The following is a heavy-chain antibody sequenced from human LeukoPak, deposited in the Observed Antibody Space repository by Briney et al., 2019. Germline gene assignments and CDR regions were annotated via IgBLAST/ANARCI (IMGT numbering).Heavy chain of an antibody. CDR1: GFTFNTHG. Sequence: PGGSLRVSCAAPGFTFNTHGMHWVRQAPGKGLEWLAAIWFDGSVKHYSDAVKGRFTISRDNSLNTLYLQMNSLRVEDTAIYYCAKDTAIQFLEPAFWGQGTLVTVSS. J-gene: IGHJ4*02. V-gene: IGHV3-33*06. CDR3: AKDTAIQFLEPAF. D-gene: IGHD3-3*01. CDR2: IWFDGSVK.